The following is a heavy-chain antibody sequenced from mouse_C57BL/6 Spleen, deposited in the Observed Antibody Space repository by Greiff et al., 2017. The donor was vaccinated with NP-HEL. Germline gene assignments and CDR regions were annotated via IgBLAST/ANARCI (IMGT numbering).Heavy chain of an antibody. J-gene: IGHJ4*01. CDR1: GFTFRSYA. Sequence: EVQGVESGEGLVKPGGSLKLPCAASGFTFRSYAMSWVRQTPEKRLEWVAYISSGGDYICYAYTVKGRFTFSSDNARNTLYLQMSSLKSEDTAMYYCTRDGYYDAMDYWGQGTSVTVSS. D-gene: IGHD2-3*01. CDR2: ISSGGDYI. CDR3: TRDGYYDAMDY. V-gene: IGHV5-9-1*02.